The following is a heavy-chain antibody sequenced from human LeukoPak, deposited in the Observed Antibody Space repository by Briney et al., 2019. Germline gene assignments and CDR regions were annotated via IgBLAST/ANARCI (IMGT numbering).Heavy chain of an antibody. Sequence: ASVKVSCKASGYTFSSYDINWVRQATGQGVEWMGWMNPNSGNTAYAQKFQGRVTMSRDTSISTAYMELSSPRSEDTAVYYCARLPKYSRPLDYWGQGTLVTVSS. CDR3: ARLPKYSRPLDY. J-gene: IGHJ4*02. D-gene: IGHD6-6*01. CDR2: MNPNSGNT. CDR1: GYTFSSYD. V-gene: IGHV1-8*02.